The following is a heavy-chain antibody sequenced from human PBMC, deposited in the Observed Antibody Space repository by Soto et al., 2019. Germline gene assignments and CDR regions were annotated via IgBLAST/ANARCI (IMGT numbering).Heavy chain of an antibody. CDR1: GFTFNSYA. J-gene: IGHJ4*02. CDR3: AKGRYFDVEGGCANF. CDR2: ISGSGYKA. D-gene: IGHD3-9*01. Sequence: SLRLSCVASGFTFNSYAMTWVRQSPERGLEWVSTISGSGYKAHYRRSVQGRFTISRDNSKSTVFLHMNNLRAEDSAIYYCAKGRYFDVEGGCANFWGQGTQVTVSS. V-gene: IGHV3-23*01.